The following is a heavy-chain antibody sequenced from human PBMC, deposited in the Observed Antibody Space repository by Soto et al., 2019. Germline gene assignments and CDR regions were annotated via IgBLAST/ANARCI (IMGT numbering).Heavy chain of an antibody. V-gene: IGHV1-69*12. CDR1: GGTFSSYA. CDR2: IIPIFGTA. Sequence: QVQLVQSGAEVKKPGSSVKVSCKASGGTFSSYAISWVRQAPGQGLEWMGGIIPIFGTANYAQKFRGRVTITADESTSTAYMELSSLRSEDTAVYYCARAGTVLVPAAMGGMDVWGQGTTVTVSS. J-gene: IGHJ6*02. CDR3: ARAGTVLVPAAMGGMDV. D-gene: IGHD2-2*01.